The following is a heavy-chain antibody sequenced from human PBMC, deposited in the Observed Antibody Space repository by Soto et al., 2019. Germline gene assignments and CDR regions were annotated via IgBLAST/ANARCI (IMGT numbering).Heavy chain of an antibody. J-gene: IGHJ4*02. V-gene: IGHV4-34*01. D-gene: IGHD5-12*01. Sequence: SETLSLTCAVYGGAFSGYYWTWVRQTPGKGLEWIGEKEHGGSTTYNPSLQSRVTISLDMSKNQFSLQLTSVTAADTAVYYCARGEVAHFDYWGQGTLVTVSS. CDR2: KEHGGST. CDR1: GGAFSGYY. CDR3: ARGEVAHFDY.